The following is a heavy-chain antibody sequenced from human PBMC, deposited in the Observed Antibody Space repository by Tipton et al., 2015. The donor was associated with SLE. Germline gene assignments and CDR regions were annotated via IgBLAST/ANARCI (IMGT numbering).Heavy chain of an antibody. D-gene: IGHD3-3*01. CDR1: GGSISSGTYY. Sequence: TLSLTCTVSGGSISSGTYYWSWIRQPAGKGLEWIGRIFASGSTNYNPSLKSRVTMSVDTSKNHFSVKLSSVTAADTAIYYCARVWSGYSSSYFDLWGRGTLVTVSS. CDR3: ARVWSGYSSSYFDL. CDR2: IFASGST. J-gene: IGHJ2*01. V-gene: IGHV4-61*02.